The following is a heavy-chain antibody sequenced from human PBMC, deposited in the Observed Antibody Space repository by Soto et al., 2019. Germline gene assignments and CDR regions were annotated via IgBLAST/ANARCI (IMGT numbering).Heavy chain of an antibody. Sequence: LRLSCAASGFTFSSYEMNWVRQAPGKGLEWVSYISSSGSTIYYADSVKGRFTISRDNAKNSLYLQMNSLRAEDTAVYYCARDLYCSSTSCYRGGYYYGMDVWDQGTTVTVSS. D-gene: IGHD2-2*02. CDR1: GFTFSSYE. CDR3: ARDLYCSSTSCYRGGYYYGMDV. CDR2: ISSSGSTI. V-gene: IGHV3-48*03. J-gene: IGHJ6*02.